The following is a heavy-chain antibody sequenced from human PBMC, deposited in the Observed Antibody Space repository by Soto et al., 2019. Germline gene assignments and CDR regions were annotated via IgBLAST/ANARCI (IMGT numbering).Heavy chain of an antibody. CDR3: ARHVYRGYDDQVLDY. V-gene: IGHV3-48*01. CDR2: ISSSSSTI. D-gene: IGHD5-12*01. CDR1: GFTFSSYS. J-gene: IGHJ4*02. Sequence: GGSLRLSCAASGFTFSSYSMNWVRQAPGKGLEWVSYISSSSSTIYYADSVKGRFTISRVNAKNSLYLQMNSLRAEDTAVYYCARHVYRGYDDQVLDYWGQGTLVTVSS.